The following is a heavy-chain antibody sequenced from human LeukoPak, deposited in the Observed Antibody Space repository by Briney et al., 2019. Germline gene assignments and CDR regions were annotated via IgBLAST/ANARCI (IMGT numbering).Heavy chain of an antibody. D-gene: IGHD5-12*01. CDR1: GFGFSTYA. V-gene: IGHV3-23*01. J-gene: IGHJ4*02. CDR2: MSGSGDYT. Sequence: PGGSLRLSCAASGFGFSTYAMSWVRQAPGKGLEWVSGMSGSGDYTYYTDSVKGRFTISRDNSKSTLYLQMNSLRAEDTAVYYCAKASVIVASPLDYWGQGTLVTVSS. CDR3: AKASVIVASPLDY.